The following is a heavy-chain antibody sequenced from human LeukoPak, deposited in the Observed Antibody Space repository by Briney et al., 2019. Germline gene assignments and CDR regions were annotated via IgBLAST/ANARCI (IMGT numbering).Heavy chain of an antibody. J-gene: IGHJ4*02. D-gene: IGHD6-13*01. CDR3: ARGPTEISIAAADGYYFDY. CDR1: GGSFSGYY. Sequence: RPSETLSLTCAVYGGSFSGYYWSWIRQPPGEGLEWIGEINHSGSTNYNPSLKSRVTISVDTSKNQFSLKLSSVTAADTAVYYCARGPTEISIAAADGYYFDYWGQGTLVTVSS. V-gene: IGHV4-34*01. CDR2: INHSGST.